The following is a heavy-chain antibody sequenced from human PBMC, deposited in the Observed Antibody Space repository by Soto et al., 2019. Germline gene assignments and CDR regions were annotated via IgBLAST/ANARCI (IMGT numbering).Heavy chain of an antibody. J-gene: IGHJ6*04. Sequence: GASVKGSCKASGYTFTGYYMHWVRQAPGQGLEWMGWINPNSGGTNYAQKFQGWVTMTRDTSSSTAYMELSRLRSDDTAVYYCARAFMDRAMDVWGKGTTVTVSS. CDR2: INPNSGGT. CDR3: ARAFMDRAMDV. CDR1: GYTFTGYY. V-gene: IGHV1-2*04.